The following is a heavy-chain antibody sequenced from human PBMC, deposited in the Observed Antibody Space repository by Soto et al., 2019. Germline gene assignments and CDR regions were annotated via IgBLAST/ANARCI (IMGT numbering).Heavy chain of an antibody. Sequence: SETLSLTCTVSGGSISSSSYYWGWIRQPPGKGLEWIGSIYYSGSTYYNPSLKSRVTISVDTSKNQFSLKLSSVTAADTAVYYCARDFGDYGSGADAFDIWGQGTMVTVSS. CDR2: IYYSGST. V-gene: IGHV4-39*02. J-gene: IGHJ3*02. D-gene: IGHD3-10*01. CDR3: ARDFGDYGSGADAFDI. CDR1: GGSISSSSYY.